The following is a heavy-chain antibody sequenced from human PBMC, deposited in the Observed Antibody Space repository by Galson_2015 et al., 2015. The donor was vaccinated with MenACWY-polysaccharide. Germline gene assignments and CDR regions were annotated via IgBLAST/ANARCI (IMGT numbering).Heavy chain of an antibody. Sequence: SVKVSCKASGYTFTSYDINWVRQAPGQGLEWMGWMNPNSGNTGYAQKFQGRVTMTRNTSISTAYMELSSLRSEDTAVYYCARGYVDYDSSGCYLFYYYGMDVWGQGTTVTVSS. CDR2: MNPNSGNT. V-gene: IGHV1-8*01. CDR3: ARGYVDYDSSGCYLFYYYGMDV. CDR1: GYTFTSYD. D-gene: IGHD3-22*01. J-gene: IGHJ6*02.